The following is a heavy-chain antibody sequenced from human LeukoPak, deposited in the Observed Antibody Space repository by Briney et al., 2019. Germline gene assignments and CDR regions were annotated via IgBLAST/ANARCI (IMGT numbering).Heavy chain of an antibody. CDR2: ISYDGNSD. CDR3: AKDQRGDILTGSPFDY. V-gene: IGHV3-30*18. Sequence: GGSLRLSCAASGFTFSRYGMHWVRQAPGRGLEWVALISYDGNSDYYADSVKGRFTISRDNSKNTLYLQMNSPRAEDTAVYFCAKDQRGDILTGSPFDYWGQGTLVTVSS. CDR1: GFTFSRYG. J-gene: IGHJ4*02. D-gene: IGHD3-9*01.